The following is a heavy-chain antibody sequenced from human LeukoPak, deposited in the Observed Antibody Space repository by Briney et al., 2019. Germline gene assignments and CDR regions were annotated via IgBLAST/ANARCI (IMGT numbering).Heavy chain of an antibody. CDR1: GYSFTSYW. Sequence: GESLKISCKGSGYSFTSYWIGWVRQMPGKGLGWMGIIYPGDSDTSYSPPFQGQVTISADKSISTAYLQWSSLKASDTAMYYCARLPVYCSGGSCYSGTYYYGMDVWGKGTTVTVSS. D-gene: IGHD2-15*01. V-gene: IGHV5-51*01. CDR3: ARLPVYCSGGSCYSGTYYYGMDV. J-gene: IGHJ6*04. CDR2: IYPGDSDT.